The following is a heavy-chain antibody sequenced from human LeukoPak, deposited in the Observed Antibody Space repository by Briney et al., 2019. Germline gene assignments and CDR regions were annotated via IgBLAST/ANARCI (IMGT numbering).Heavy chain of an antibody. CDR1: GFTFSDYS. Sequence: GGSLRLSCAASGFTFSDYSMSWVRQVPGKGLEWVSGIGRVGYTYLADPVKGRFTIPRDNSKNTVYLQMNSLRAEDTAIYYCVKDRPCDGCTPMDAWGQGTTVTVSS. V-gene: IGHV3-23*01. D-gene: IGHD5-24*01. CDR3: VKDRPCDGCTPMDA. J-gene: IGHJ6*02. CDR2: IGRVGYT.